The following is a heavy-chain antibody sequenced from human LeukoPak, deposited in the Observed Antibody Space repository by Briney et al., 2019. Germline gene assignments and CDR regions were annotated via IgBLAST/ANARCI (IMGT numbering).Heavy chain of an antibody. V-gene: IGHV3-7*01. Sequence: PGGSLRLSCAASGFTFSSYWMSWVRQAPGKGLEWVANIKQDGSEKYYVDSVKGRFTISRDNAKNSLYLQMNSLRAEDTAVYYCARTTVRITIFGVVMFGMDVWGQGTTLTVSS. D-gene: IGHD3-3*01. CDR3: ARTTVRITIFGVVMFGMDV. CDR2: IKQDGSEK. CDR1: GFTFSSYW. J-gene: IGHJ6*02.